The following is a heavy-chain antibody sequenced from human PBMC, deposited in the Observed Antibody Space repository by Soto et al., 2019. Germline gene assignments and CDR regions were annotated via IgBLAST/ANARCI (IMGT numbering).Heavy chain of an antibody. Sequence: SETLSLTCAVPGGSFTSNNWWTWVRQPLGQGLEWIGEIYRTGSTNYNPSLKSRVTISLDKSENQFSLKVTSLTAADTAVYYCASRDPGTSVDYWGQGTLVTVSS. D-gene: IGHD1-7*01. V-gene: IGHV4-4*02. J-gene: IGHJ4*02. CDR2: IYRTGST. CDR1: GGSFTSNNW. CDR3: ASRDPGTSVDY.